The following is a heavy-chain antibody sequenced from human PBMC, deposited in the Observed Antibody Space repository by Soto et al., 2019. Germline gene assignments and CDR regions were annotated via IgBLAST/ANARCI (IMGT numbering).Heavy chain of an antibody. CDR1: GYTFTSYA. Sequence: GASVKVSCKASGYTFTSYAMHWVRQAPGQRLEWMGWINAGNGNTKYSQKFQGRVTITRDTSASTAYMELSSLRSEDTAVYYCARDRGPLVYYYYGMDVWGQGTTVTVSS. D-gene: IGHD3-10*01. CDR3: ARDRGPLVYYYYGMDV. J-gene: IGHJ6*02. CDR2: INAGNGNT. V-gene: IGHV1-3*01.